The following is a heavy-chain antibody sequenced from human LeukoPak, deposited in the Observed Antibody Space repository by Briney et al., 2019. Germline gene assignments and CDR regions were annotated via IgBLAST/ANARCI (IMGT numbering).Heavy chain of an antibody. Sequence: GGSLRLSCEASGDTFSGHSVIWVRQAPGKGLEWISYIGYGGSPIHFADSVKGRFGISRDDAKNSLYLYINTLRAEDTDIYYCAXXYXXXARFDSWGQGILVTVSS. V-gene: IGHV3-48*01. CDR2: IGYGGSPI. J-gene: IGHJ4*02. CDR1: GDTFSGHS. CDR3: AXXYXXXARFDS.